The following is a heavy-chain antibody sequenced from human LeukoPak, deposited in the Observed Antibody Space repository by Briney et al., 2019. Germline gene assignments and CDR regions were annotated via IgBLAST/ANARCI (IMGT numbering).Heavy chain of an antibody. CDR2: IGSGGGGI. CDR3: AKYVVVDATRQFDY. J-gene: IGHJ4*02. V-gene: IGHV3-NL1*01. Sequence: PGGSLRLSCAASGGITFSLYGMHWVRQAPGKGLEWVSLIGSGGGGIHYADSVKGRFTISRDNSKNTLYLQMNSLRAEDTAVYYCAKYVVVDATRQFDYWNQGTLVTVSS. D-gene: IGHD2-15*01. CDR1: GGITFSLYG.